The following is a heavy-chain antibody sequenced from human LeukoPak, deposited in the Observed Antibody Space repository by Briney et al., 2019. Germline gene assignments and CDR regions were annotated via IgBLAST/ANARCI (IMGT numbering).Heavy chain of an antibody. CDR2: ICTSGST. CDR3: ARVGPSGYRIDY. Sequence: SETLSLTCTASGGSISSYYWSWIRQPAGKGLEWIGRICTSGSTNYNPSLKSRVTMSVDTSKNQFSLKLSSVTAADTAVYYCARVGPSGYRIDYWGQGTLVTVSS. J-gene: IGHJ4*02. D-gene: IGHD3-22*01. CDR1: GGSISSYY. V-gene: IGHV4-4*07.